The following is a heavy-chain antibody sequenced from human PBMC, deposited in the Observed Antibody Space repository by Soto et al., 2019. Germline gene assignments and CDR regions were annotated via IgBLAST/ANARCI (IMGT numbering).Heavy chain of an antibody. J-gene: IGHJ6*02. Sequence: GSLRLSCAASGFTFSSYWMSWVRQAPGKGLEWVANIKQDGSEKYYVDSVKGRFTISRDNAKNSLYLQMNSLRAEDTAVYYCRSSAMDYYYYGMDVWGQGTTVTVSS. V-gene: IGHV3-7*01. CDR2: IKQDGSEK. CDR1: GFTFSSYW. D-gene: IGHD6-6*01. CDR3: RSSAMDYYYYGMDV.